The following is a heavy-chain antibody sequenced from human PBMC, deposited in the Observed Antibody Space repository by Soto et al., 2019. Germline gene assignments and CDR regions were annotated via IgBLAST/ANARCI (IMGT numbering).Heavy chain of an antibody. CDR1: GGTFSSYA. CDR3: ASPTREWLPPARDYYYGMDV. CDR2: IIPIFGTA. J-gene: IGHJ6*02. Sequence: QVQLVQSGAEVKKPGSSVKVSCKASGGTFSSYAISWVRQAPGQGLEWMGGIIPIFGTANYEQKFQGRVTITADKSPSTAYMELSSLRSEDTAVYYCASPTREWLPPARDYYYGMDVWGQGTTVTVSS. D-gene: IGHD3-3*01. V-gene: IGHV1-69*06.